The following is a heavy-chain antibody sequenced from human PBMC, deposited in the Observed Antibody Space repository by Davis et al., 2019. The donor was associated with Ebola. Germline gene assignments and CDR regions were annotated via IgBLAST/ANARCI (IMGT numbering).Heavy chain of an antibody. D-gene: IGHD2-8*02. V-gene: IGHV5-51*01. CDR2: IYPGDSNA. J-gene: IGHJ4*02. CDR3: ARNTYWVDY. CDR1: GYSFTSYW. Sequence: KVSCKGSGYSFTSYWIGWVRQMPGKGLEWMGIIYPGDSNARYSPSFLGQVTISADKSISTAYLQWSSLKASDTAMYYCARNTYWVDYWGQGTLVTVSS.